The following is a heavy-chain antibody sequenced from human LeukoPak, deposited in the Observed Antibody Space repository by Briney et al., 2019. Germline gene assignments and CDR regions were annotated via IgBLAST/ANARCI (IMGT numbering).Heavy chain of an antibody. D-gene: IGHD3-3*01. CDR2: IYPGDSDT. V-gene: IGHV5-51*01. CDR1: GYSFTSYW. CDR3: ARQGSYYDFWSGPTSGDWFDP. J-gene: IGHJ5*02. Sequence: GESLKISCKGSGYSFTSYWIGWVRQMPGKGLEWMGIIYPGDSDTRYSPSFQGQVTISADKSISTAYLQWSSLKASDTAMYYCARQGSYYDFWSGPTSGDWFDPWGQGTLVTVSS.